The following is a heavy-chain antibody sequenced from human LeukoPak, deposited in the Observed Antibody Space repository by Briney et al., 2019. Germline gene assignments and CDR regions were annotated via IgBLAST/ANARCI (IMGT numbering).Heavy chain of an antibody. CDR2: INHSGST. CDR1: GGSFSGYY. CDR3: ARGQNVTVGY. V-gene: IGHV4-34*01. D-gene: IGHD2/OR15-2a*01. J-gene: IGHJ4*02. Sequence: SETLSLNCAVYGGSFSGYYWSWIRQPPGKGLEWIGEINHSGSTNYNPSLKSRVTISVDTSKNQFSLKLSSVTAADTAVYYCARGQNVTVGYWGQGTLVTVSS.